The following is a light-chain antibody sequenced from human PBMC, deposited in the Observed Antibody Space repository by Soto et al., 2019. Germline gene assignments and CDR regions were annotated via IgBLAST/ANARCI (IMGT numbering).Light chain of an antibody. V-gene: IGKV1-17*01. CDR3: LQHNSYHWT. CDR2: AAS. CDR1: QSISSY. J-gene: IGKJ1*01. Sequence: DIQMTRSPSTLSASVGDRVTITCRASQSISSYLNWYQQKPGKAPKLLIYAASSLQSGVPSRFSGSGSGTDFTLTISSLQPEDFATYYCLQHNSYHWTFGQGTKGDIK.